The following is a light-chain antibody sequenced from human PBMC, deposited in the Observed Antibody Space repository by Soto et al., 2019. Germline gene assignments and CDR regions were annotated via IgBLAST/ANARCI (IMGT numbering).Light chain of an antibody. CDR3: QHYGDSSWT. CDR2: KAS. V-gene: IGKV1-5*03. CDR1: QTISSW. Sequence: DIQMTQSPSTLSGSVGDRVTITCRASQTISSWLAWYQQKPGKAPKLLIYKASTLKSGVPSRFSGSGSGTDFTLTISRLEPEDVAVYYCQHYGDSSWTVGQGTKVDIK. J-gene: IGKJ1*01.